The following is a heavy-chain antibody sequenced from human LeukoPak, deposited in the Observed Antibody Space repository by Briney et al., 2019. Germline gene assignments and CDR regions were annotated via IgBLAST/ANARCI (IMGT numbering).Heavy chain of an antibody. J-gene: IGHJ4*02. CDR3: ARHPSTGRDY. V-gene: IGHV4-59*08. D-gene: IGHD1-26*01. CDR1: GGSISSYY. CDR2: IYYSGST. Sequence: SETLSLTCTVSGGSISSYYWSWIRQPPGKGLELIGYIYYSGSTNYNPSLRSRVTISVDTSKNQFSLKLSSVTATDTAVYYCARHPSTGRDYWGQGTLVTVSS.